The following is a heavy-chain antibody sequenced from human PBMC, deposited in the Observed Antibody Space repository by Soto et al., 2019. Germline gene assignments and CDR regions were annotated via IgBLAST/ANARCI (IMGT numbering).Heavy chain of an antibody. Sequence: QVQLVESGGGVVQPGRSLRLSCAASEFSFSIYTMHWVRQAPGKGLEWVAVISDDGSKEYYADSVKGRFTISRDNSKNTLYLQMNSLRPGDTAVYYCAREVYYDFWSGFNTHPYYFDYWGQGTLVTVSS. D-gene: IGHD3-3*01. CDR1: EFSFSIYT. CDR3: AREVYYDFWSGFNTHPYYFDY. V-gene: IGHV3-30-3*01. J-gene: IGHJ4*02. CDR2: ISDDGSKE.